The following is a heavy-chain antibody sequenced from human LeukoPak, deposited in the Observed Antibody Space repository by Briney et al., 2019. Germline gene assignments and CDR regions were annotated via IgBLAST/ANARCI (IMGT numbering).Heavy chain of an antibody. D-gene: IGHD3-10*01. J-gene: IGHJ4*02. CDR3: ARGLALLWFGEPPPDIDY. V-gene: IGHV3-21*01. CDR1: GFSFSTSG. CDR2: ISSSSSYI. Sequence: GGSLRLSCAASGFSFSTSGMNWVRQAPGKGLEWVSSISSSSSYIYYADSVKGRFTISRDNAKNSLYLQMNSLRAEDTAVYYCARGLALLWFGEPPPDIDYWGQGTLVTVSS.